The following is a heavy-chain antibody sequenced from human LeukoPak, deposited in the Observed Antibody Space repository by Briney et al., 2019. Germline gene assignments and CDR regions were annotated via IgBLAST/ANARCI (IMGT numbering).Heavy chain of an antibody. J-gene: IGHJ5*02. V-gene: IGHV4-59*01. D-gene: IGHD3-3*01. CDR3: AREDFWSGYYTFDP. CDR1: GGSISSYY. Sequence: SETLSLTCTVSGGSISSYYWSWIRQPPGKGLEWIGYIYYSGSTNYNPSLKSRVTISVDTSKNQFSLKLSSVTAADTAVYYCAREDFWSGYYTFDPWGQGTLVTVSS. CDR2: IYYSGST.